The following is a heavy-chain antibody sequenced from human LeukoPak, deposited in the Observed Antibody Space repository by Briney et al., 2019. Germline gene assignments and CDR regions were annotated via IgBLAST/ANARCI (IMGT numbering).Heavy chain of an antibody. J-gene: IGHJ6*02. V-gene: IGHV4-30-4*01. CDR3: ARATYQPRYYYYGMDV. CDR1: GGSISSGDYY. D-gene: IGHD2-2*01. CDR2: IYYSGST. Sequence: PSQTLFLNCTVSGGSISSGDYYWSWIRQPPGKGLEWIGYIYYSGSTYYNPSLKSRVTISVDTSKNQFSLKLSSVTAADTAVYYCARATYQPRYYYYGMDVWGQGTTVTVSS.